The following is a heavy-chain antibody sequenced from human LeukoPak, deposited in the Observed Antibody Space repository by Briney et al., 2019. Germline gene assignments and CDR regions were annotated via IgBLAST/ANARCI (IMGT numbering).Heavy chain of an antibody. V-gene: IGHV4-4*09. D-gene: IGHD5-24*01. CDR2: IYTGGST. J-gene: IGHJ6*03. Sequence: SETLSLTCSVSGGSFDSKYWSWIRQPPGKGLEWIGYIYTGGSTNFNPSLRRRVAMSIDTSKNQFSLKVYPMTAADTPVFYCGGYIRNVHYYMDVWGKGTTVIVSS. CDR1: GGSFDSKY. CDR3: GGYIRNVHYYMDV.